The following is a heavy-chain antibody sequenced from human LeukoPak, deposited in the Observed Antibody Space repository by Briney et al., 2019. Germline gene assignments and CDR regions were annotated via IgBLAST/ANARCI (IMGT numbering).Heavy chain of an antibody. Sequence: PSETLSLTCAVYGGSFSGYYWSWIRQPPGKGLEWIREINHSGSTNYNPSPKSRVTISVDTSKNQFSLKLSSVTAADTAVYYCARGRRGVVAATPLASRYYYYMDVWGKGTTVTVSS. J-gene: IGHJ6*03. CDR3: ARGRRGVVAATPLASRYYYYMDV. D-gene: IGHD2-15*01. CDR2: INHSGST. CDR1: GGSFSGYY. V-gene: IGHV4-34*01.